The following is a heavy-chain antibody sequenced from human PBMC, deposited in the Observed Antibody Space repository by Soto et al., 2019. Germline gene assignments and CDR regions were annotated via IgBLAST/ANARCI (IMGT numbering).Heavy chain of an antibody. V-gene: IGHV5-51*01. CDR2: IYPGDSET. D-gene: IGHD6-19*01. Sequence: GESLKISCQGSGYSFGSYWIAWVRQMPGKGLEWMGIIYPGDSETRYSPSFQGQVTMSADKSISTAYLQWSSLEASDSAIYYCERRGSGWSLVDYWGPGTQVTVSS. CDR3: ERRGSGWSLVDY. CDR1: GYSFGSYW. J-gene: IGHJ4*02.